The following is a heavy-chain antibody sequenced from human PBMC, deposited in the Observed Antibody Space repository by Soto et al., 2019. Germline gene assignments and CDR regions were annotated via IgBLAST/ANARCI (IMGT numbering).Heavy chain of an antibody. CDR2: ISWDGGST. V-gene: IGHV3-43*01. D-gene: IGHD3-10*01. Sequence: PGGSLRLSCAASGFTFDDYTMHWVRQAPGKGLEWVSLISWDGGSTYYADSVKGRFTISRDNSKNSLYLQMNSLRTEYTALYYCAKDKGGYVFGGVEPHYRMAVCAKGTQGTVSS. CDR3: AKDKGGYVFGGVEPHYRMAV. J-gene: IGHJ6*04. CDR1: GFTFDDYT.